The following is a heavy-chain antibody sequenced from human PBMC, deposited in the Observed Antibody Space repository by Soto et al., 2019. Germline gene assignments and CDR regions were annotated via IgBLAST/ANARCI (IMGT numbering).Heavy chain of an antibody. CDR2: INHSGST. CDR3: ASDGYSSSWH. J-gene: IGHJ4*02. D-gene: IGHD6-13*01. Sequence: SETLSLTCAVYGGSFSGYYWSWIRQPPGKGLEWIGEINHSGSTNYNPSLKSRVTISVDTSKNQFSLKLSSVTAADTAVYYCASDGYSSSWHWGQGTLVTVSS. CDR1: GGSFSGYY. V-gene: IGHV4-34*01.